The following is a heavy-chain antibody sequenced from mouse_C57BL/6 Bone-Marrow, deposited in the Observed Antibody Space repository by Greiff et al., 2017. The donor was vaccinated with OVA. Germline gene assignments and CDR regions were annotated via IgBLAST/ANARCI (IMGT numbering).Heavy chain of an antibody. Sequence: QVQLQQPGAELVRPGSSVKLSCKASGYTFTSYWMHWVKQRPIQGLEWIGNIDPSDSETHYNQKFKDKATLTVDKSSSTAYMQLSSLTSEDSAVYYCARDGYYPYYFDYWGQGTTLTVSS. D-gene: IGHD2-3*01. CDR3: ARDGYYPYYFDY. CDR1: GYTFTSYW. J-gene: IGHJ2*01. V-gene: IGHV1-52*01. CDR2: IDPSDSET.